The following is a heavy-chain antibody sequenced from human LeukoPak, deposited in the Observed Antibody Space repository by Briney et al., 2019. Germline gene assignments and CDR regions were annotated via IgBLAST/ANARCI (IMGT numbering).Heavy chain of an antibody. Sequence: ASVKVSCKASGYTFTDYYTHWVRQAPGQGLEWMAWINPNSGGTYYAQNFHDRITLTRDTSISTAYMKLSRLRSDDTAIYYCARANALYCSSTSCLFDYWGQGTLVTVSS. J-gene: IGHJ4*02. D-gene: IGHD2-2*01. CDR3: ARANALYCSSTSCLFDY. CDR2: INPNSGGT. CDR1: GYTFTDYY. V-gene: IGHV1-2*02.